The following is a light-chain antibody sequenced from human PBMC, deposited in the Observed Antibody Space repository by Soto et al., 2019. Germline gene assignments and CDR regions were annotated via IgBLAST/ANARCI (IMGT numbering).Light chain of an antibody. Sequence: QSALTQPASVSGSPGQSITISCTGTSSDVGGFNYVSWYQQPPGKAPKLMIYDVTNRPSGVSSRFSGSKSGNTASLTISGLQAEDEADYYCSSYTSSSTLYVFGTGTKLTVL. V-gene: IGLV2-14*03. CDR2: DVT. J-gene: IGLJ1*01. CDR1: SSDVGGFNY. CDR3: SSYTSSSTLYV.